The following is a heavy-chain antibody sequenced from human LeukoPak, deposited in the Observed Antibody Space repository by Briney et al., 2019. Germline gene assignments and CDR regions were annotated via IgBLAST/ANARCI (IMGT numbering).Heavy chain of an antibody. J-gene: IGHJ6*03. CDR1: GYTFTGYY. CDR3: ARDLEYCSSTSCHYYMDV. V-gene: IGHV1-2*02. D-gene: IGHD2-2*01. Sequence: ASVKVSCKASGYTFTGYYMHWVRQAPGQGLEWMGWINPNSGGTNYAQKLQGRVTMTRDTSISTAYMELSRLRSDDTAVYYCARDLEYCSSTSCHYYMDVWGKGTTVTVSS. CDR2: INPNSGGT.